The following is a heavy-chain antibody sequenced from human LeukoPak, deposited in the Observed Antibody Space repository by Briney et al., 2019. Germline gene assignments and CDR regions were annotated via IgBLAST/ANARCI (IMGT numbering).Heavy chain of an antibody. CDR3: TRVGVGGY. D-gene: IGHD3-16*01. Sequence: GGSLRLSCAASGFTFTTFWMTWVRQAPGKGLEWVANISPDGRDKYYADSVKGRFTISRDNAKDSLFLQMNSLGVEDTAMYFCTRVGVGGYWGQGTLVTVSS. CDR2: ISPDGRDK. CDR1: GFTFTTFW. J-gene: IGHJ4*02. V-gene: IGHV3-7*01.